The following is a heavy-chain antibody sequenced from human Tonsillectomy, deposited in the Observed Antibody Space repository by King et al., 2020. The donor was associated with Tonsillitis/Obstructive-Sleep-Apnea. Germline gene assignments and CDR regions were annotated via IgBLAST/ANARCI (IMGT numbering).Heavy chain of an antibody. V-gene: IGHV3-43*01. Sequence: VQLVESGGVVVQPGGSLRLSCAASGFTFDDYTMHWFRQAPGKGLEWVSLISWYGGSTYYADSVKGRFTISRDNSKNSLYLQMNSLRTEDTALYYCAKEGDYDSSGYYNPSGFDYWGQGTLVTVSS. D-gene: IGHD3-22*01. CDR1: GFTFDDYT. CDR2: ISWYGGST. J-gene: IGHJ4*02. CDR3: AKEGDYDSSGYYNPSGFDY.